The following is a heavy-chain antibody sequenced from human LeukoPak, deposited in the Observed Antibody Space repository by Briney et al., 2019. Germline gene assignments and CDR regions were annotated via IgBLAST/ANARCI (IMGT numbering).Heavy chain of an antibody. J-gene: IGHJ4*02. V-gene: IGHV3-23*01. Sequence: PGGSLRLSCAASGFTLSSYAMSWVRQAPGKGLEWVSAISSSDDGTYYAKSVRGRFTISRDSSKNTLYLQMNSLRAEDTGVYYCAKDSGWIQFIDWGQGTPVTVSS. D-gene: IGHD5-18*01. CDR2: ISSSDDGT. CDR3: AKDSGWIQFID. CDR1: GFTLSSYA.